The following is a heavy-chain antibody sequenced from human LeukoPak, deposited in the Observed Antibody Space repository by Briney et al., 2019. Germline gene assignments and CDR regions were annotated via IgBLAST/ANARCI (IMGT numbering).Heavy chain of an antibody. D-gene: IGHD2-15*01. CDR2: INHSGST. CDR3: ASQGSDSYYYYFMDV. CDR1: GGSFSGYH. J-gene: IGHJ6*03. V-gene: IGHV4-34*01. Sequence: SETLSLTCTVYGGSFSGYHWSWIRQPPGKGLEWIGEINHSGSTNYNPSLKSRVTISVDTSKNQFSLKLSSVTAADTAMYYCASQGSDSYYYYFMDVWGKGTTVTVSS.